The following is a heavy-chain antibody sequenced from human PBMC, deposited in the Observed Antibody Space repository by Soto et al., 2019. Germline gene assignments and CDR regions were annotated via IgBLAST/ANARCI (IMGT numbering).Heavy chain of an antibody. D-gene: IGHD3-10*01. V-gene: IGHV1-18*04. J-gene: IGHJ4*02. CDR3: ARAATGSYHSAY. CDR2: MTPNSGKT. CDR1: GYAFTSYG. Sequence: QVQLVQSGPEVKNPGASVRVSCVASGYAFTSYGVNWVRQAPGQGLEWMGWMTPNSGKTRYGPKFQGRVTMTANVSTNTAYIEVRSLKTDDTGTYFCARAATGSYHSAYWGQGTVVTVSS.